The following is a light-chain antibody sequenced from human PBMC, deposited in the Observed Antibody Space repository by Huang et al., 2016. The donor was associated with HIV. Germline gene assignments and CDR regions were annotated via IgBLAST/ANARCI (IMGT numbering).Light chain of an antibody. CDR3: MQGLHLPDT. J-gene: IGKJ2*01. CDR2: EGS. CDR1: QSLLYTDGTTY. Sequence: DIVMTQTPLSLSVTPGQPASISSHSSQSLLYTDGTTYLSWYLQRPGRSPQLLIYEGSIRFSEVPDRFSGSWSGKHFTLKISRVEAEDVGVYYCMQGLHLPDTFGQGAKLEIK. V-gene: IGKV2-29*02.